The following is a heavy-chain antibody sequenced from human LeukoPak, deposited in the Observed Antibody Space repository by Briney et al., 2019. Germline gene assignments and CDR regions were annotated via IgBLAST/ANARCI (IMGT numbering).Heavy chain of an antibody. J-gene: IGHJ4*02. V-gene: IGHV3-23*01. D-gene: IGHD4-17*01. CDR3: ARDFSGGTVTTPIDY. CDR2: ISGSGNRT. Sequence: PGGSLRLSCAASGFTFSSYAMSWVRQAPGKGLEWVSSISGSGNRTYYADSVKGRFTISRDNSKNTLFLQMNSLRAEDTAVYYCARDFSGGTVTTPIDYWGQGTLVAVSS. CDR1: GFTFSSYA.